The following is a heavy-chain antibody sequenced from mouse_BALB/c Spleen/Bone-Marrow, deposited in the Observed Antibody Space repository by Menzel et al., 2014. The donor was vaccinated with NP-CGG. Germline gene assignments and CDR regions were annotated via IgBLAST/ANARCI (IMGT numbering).Heavy chain of an antibody. V-gene: IGHV1-14*01. Sequence: VQLQQSGPELVKPGASVKMSCKASGYTFTSYIMHWVKQKPGQGLEWIGYINPYNDGTKYNEKFKGKATLTSDKSSSTAYMDLSSLTSEDSAVYYGPRRWLPYAMDYWGQGASVTVSS. CDR1: GYTFTSYI. D-gene: IGHD2-3*01. J-gene: IGHJ4*01. CDR3: PRRWLPYAMDY. CDR2: INPYNDGT.